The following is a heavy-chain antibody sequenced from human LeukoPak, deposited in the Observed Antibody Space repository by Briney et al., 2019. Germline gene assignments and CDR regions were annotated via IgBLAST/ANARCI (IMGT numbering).Heavy chain of an antibody. J-gene: IGHJ5*02. CDR1: GFTFSSYW. CDR2: IKQDGSEK. CDR3: ARKSVVVGYNWFDP. Sequence: GGSLRLSCAASGFTFSSYWMSWVRQPPGKGLEWVANIKQDGSEKCYVDSVKGRFTISRDNAKNSLYLQMNSLRAEDTAVYYCARKSVVVGYNWFDPWGQGTLVTVSS. D-gene: IGHD3-22*01. V-gene: IGHV3-7*01.